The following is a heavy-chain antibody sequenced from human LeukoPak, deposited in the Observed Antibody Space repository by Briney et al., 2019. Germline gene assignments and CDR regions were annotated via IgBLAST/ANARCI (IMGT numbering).Heavy chain of an antibody. Sequence: ASVKVSCKASGGTFSSFAISWVRQAPGQGLEWMGGFIPIIGSANYAQKFQGRVTFIADESTSATYMELSSLGSDDTAVYYCAAGYHYDSSGYWAYWGQGTLVTVSS. CDR2: FIPIIGSA. CDR1: GGTFSSFA. D-gene: IGHD3-22*01. V-gene: IGHV1-69*13. CDR3: AAGYHYDSSGYWAY. J-gene: IGHJ4*02.